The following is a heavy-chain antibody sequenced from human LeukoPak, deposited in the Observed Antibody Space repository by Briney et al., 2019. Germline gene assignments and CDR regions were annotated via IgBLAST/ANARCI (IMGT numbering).Heavy chain of an antibody. V-gene: IGHV3-21*01. J-gene: IGHJ4*02. CDR2: ISGSGSYI. Sequence: GGSLRLSCAASGFTFSRYAMHWVRQSPGKGLEWVSSISGSGSYIYYADSVKGRFTISRDNAKNSLYLQMNSLRAEDTAVYYCAKGAGGSYGLYYFDYWGQGTLVTVSS. CDR3: AKGAGGSYGLYYFDY. CDR1: GFTFSRYA. D-gene: IGHD3-10*01.